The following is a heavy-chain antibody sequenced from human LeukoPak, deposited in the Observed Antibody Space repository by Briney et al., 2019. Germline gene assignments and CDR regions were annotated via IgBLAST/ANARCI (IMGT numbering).Heavy chain of an antibody. CDR1: GYTFSDYY. V-gene: IGHV1-2*02. D-gene: IGHD2-21*02. J-gene: IGHJ6*03. CDR3: AREGPDFYYYMDV. Sequence: GASVKLSCKTSGYTFSDYYIHWVPQAPGQGLEWMGWINPSHGGTYYAQKFQGRVNVTRDTSISTAYMELNRLRSDDTAVYFCAREGPDFYYYMDVWGKGTTITVSS. CDR2: INPSHGGT.